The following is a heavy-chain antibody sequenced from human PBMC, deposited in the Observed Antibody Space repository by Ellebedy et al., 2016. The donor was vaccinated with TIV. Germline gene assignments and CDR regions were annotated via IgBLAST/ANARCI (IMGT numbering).Heavy chain of an antibody. J-gene: IGHJ1*01. CDR3: ARRGTYCGGDCYSYFQH. Sequence: GESLKISXEASGYSFTNYWIGWVRQMPGKGLEWMGTINPGDSDTRYSPSFQGQVTISADKSISTAYLQWSSLKASDTAMYYCARRGTYCGGDCYSYFQHWGQGTLVTVSS. D-gene: IGHD2-21*02. V-gene: IGHV5-51*01. CDR2: INPGDSDT. CDR1: GYSFTNYW.